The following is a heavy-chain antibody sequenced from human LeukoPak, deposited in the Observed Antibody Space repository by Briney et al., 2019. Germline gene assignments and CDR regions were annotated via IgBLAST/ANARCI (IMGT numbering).Heavy chain of an antibody. J-gene: IGHJ4*02. CDR3: ARDGLPVAFNS. D-gene: IGHD2-21*01. Sequence: GGSLRLSCAASGFTFSSYEMSWVRQAPGKGLEWVSYITNSGGTTYYADSVKGRFTISRDNAKNLLYLQMNSLRDEDTAVYYCARDGLPVAFNSWGQGTLVTVSS. CDR2: ITNSGGTT. V-gene: IGHV3-48*03. CDR1: GFTFSSYE.